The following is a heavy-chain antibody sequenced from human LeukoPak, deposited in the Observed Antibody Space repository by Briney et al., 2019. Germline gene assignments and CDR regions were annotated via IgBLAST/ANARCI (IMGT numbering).Heavy chain of an antibody. CDR1: GGSLSSSSYY. CDR2: IFYSGST. Sequence: SETLSLTCTVSGGSLSSSSYYWGWLRQPPGKGLEWIGSIFYSGSTFYNPSLKSRVTISVDTSKNHFSLKLSSVTAADTAVYFCARGPYSYDSSGAFDIWGQGTMVTVSS. CDR3: ARGPYSYDSSGAFDI. V-gene: IGHV4-39*02. J-gene: IGHJ3*02. D-gene: IGHD3-22*01.